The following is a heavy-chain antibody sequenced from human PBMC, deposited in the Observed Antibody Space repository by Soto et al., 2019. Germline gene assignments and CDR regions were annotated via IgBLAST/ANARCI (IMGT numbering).Heavy chain of an antibody. Sequence: ASVKVSCKASGYTFTSYYMHWVRQAPGQGLEWMGIINPSDGNTNYAQKIQGRVTMTTDTSTSTAYMELRSLRSDDTAVYYCARRYILTGYIDFDYWGQGTLVTVSS. CDR1: GYTFTSYY. V-gene: IGHV1-46*01. D-gene: IGHD3-9*01. CDR2: INPSDGNT. CDR3: ARRYILTGYIDFDY. J-gene: IGHJ4*02.